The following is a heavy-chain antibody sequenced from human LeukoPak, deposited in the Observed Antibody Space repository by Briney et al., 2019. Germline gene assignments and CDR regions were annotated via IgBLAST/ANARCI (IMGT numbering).Heavy chain of an antibody. D-gene: IGHD3-22*01. Sequence: SETLSLTCTVSGGSISSHYWSWIRQPPGKGLEWIGCIYYSGTTNYNPSLRSRVTISIDTSKNQFSLKLRSVTAADTAVYHCARLVYDSRGYYFDYWGQGTLVTVSS. J-gene: IGHJ4*02. CDR2: IYYSGTT. CDR1: GGSISSHY. CDR3: ARLVYDSRGYYFDY. V-gene: IGHV4-59*08.